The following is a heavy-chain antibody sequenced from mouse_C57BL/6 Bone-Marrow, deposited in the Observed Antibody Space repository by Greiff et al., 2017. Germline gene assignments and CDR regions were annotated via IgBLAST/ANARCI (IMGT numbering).Heavy chain of an antibody. D-gene: IGHD2-1*01. CDR3: ARQGGNFDYFDY. CDR2: ISSGGSYT. V-gene: IGHV5-6*02. Sequence: EVKLVESGGDLVKPGGSLKLSCAASGFTFSSYGMSWVRQTPDKRLEWVATISSGGSYTYYPDSVKGRFTISRDNAKNTLYLQMSSLKSEDTAMYYCARQGGNFDYFDYWGQGTTLTVSS. J-gene: IGHJ2*01. CDR1: GFTFSSYG.